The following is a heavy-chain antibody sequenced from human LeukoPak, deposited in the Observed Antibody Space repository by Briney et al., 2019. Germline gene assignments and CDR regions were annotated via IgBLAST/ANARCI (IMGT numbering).Heavy chain of an antibody. Sequence: GGSLRLSCAASGFTFSSYGVSWVRQAPGKGLEWVSAISGSGGSTYYADSVKGRFTISRDNSKNTLYLQMNSLRAEDTAVYYCAKVTGTPLWFDPWGQGTLVTVSS. CDR1: GFTFSSYG. CDR2: ISGSGGST. V-gene: IGHV3-23*01. CDR3: AKVTGTPLWFDP. J-gene: IGHJ5*02. D-gene: IGHD1-14*01.